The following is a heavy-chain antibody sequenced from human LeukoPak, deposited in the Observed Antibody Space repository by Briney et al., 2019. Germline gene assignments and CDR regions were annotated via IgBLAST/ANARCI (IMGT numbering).Heavy chain of an antibody. CDR2: INNSGGAT. CDR1: GFSFSTYG. D-gene: IGHD2/OR15-2a*01. V-gene: IGHV3-23*01. Sequence: GGSLRLSCAASGFSFSTYGMPWVRQAPGKGLEWVSGINNSGGATDYSDSVKGRFTVSRDNSKNTLYLHMNNLRAEDTAVYYCGTRPPVNSNRLDHWGQGTLVTVSS. J-gene: IGHJ4*02. CDR3: GTRPPVNSNRLDH.